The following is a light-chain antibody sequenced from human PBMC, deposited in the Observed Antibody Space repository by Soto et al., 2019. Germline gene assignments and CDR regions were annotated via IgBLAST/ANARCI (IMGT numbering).Light chain of an antibody. V-gene: IGKV1-39*01. CDR2: TAS. CDR1: QNIRSY. CDR3: QQSYSSPQT. Sequence: DIQMTQSPSSLSASVGDRVTITCQSSQNIRSYLNWYRQKLGRAPKLLIYTASNLQSGVPSRFSGSGSGTDFILTISSLQPEDFAIYYCQQSYSSPQTFGQGTKVEIK. J-gene: IGKJ1*01.